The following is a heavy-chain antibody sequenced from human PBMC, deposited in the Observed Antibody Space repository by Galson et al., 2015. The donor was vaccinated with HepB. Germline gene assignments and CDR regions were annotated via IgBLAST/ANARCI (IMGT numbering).Heavy chain of an antibody. J-gene: IGHJ4*02. D-gene: IGHD2-8*02. V-gene: IGHV3-21*01. CDR2: ISSSGNYI. CDR3: VRGILGYCTAGHCLDY. CDR1: GFTFRSHT. Sequence: SLRLSCAASGFTFRSHTLNWVRQAPGKGLEWVSSISSSGNYIYYADSVKGRFTISRDNAVNSVYQEMNSLRAEDTAVYYCVRGILGYCTAGHCLDYWGPGTLVTVSS.